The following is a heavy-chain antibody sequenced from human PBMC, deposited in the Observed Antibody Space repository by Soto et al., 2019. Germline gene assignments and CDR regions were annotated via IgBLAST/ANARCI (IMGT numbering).Heavy chain of an antibody. J-gene: IGHJ2*01. D-gene: IGHD5-12*01. CDR3: AKTLYDSGGWGYFDL. V-gene: IGHV4-31*03. CDR1: GDSISSGGYY. Sequence: QVQLQESGPGLVKPSQTLSLTCSVSGDSISSGGYYWNWLRQHPGKGLEWIGYIYYSGSTHYNPSLKSRITILVDTSKNQFSLKLNSVTAADTAVYYCAKTLYDSGGWGYFDLWGRGTPVTVSS. CDR2: IYYSGST.